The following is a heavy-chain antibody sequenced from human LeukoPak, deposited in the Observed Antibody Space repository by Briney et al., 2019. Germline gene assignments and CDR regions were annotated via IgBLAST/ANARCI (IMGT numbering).Heavy chain of an antibody. V-gene: IGHV3-21*01. CDR3: AELGITMIGGV. CDR1: GFTFSSYS. D-gene: IGHD3-10*02. J-gene: IGHJ6*04. Sequence: GGSLRLSCAASGFTFSSYSMNWVRQAPGKGLEWVSSITSSSTNIYYADSVKGRFTISRDNAKNSLYLQMNSLRAEDTAVYYCAELGITMIGGVWGKGTTVTISS. CDR2: ITSSSTNI.